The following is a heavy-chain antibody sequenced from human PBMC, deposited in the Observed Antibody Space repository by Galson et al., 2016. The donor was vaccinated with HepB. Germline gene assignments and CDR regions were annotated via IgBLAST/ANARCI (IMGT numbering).Heavy chain of an antibody. D-gene: IGHD5-24*01. Sequence: SLRLSCAASRFTFSSYGMSWVRQAPGKGLEWVSGLSPSGTSTHYADSVKGRFSISRDNSKTTLYLQVNSLRVEDTALYYCARDQRWLQFGKDAFDLWGQGTFVIVSS. CDR3: ARDQRWLQFGKDAFDL. CDR1: RFTFSSYG. CDR2: LSPSGTST. J-gene: IGHJ3*01. V-gene: IGHV3-23*01.